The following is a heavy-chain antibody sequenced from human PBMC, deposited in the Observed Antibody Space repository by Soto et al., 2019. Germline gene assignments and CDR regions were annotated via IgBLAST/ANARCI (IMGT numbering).Heavy chain of an antibody. CDR1: GFTFSSYA. CDR3: ARGTIDY. CDR2: ISIRGGDE. J-gene: IGHJ4*02. V-gene: IGHV3-30*03. Sequence: QVQLVESGGDVAQPGKSQRLSCAASGFTFSSYAMHWARQAPGKGLEWVTVISIRGGDEYYAESVRGRFTISRDDSKNTLYLQMDSLRVEDTAVYYCARGTIDYWGQGTLVTVSS. D-gene: IGHD1-1*01.